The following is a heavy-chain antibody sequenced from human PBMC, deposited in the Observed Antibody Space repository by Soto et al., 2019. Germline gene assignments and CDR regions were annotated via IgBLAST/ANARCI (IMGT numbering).Heavy chain of an antibody. CDR1: GFTFSAYG. J-gene: IGHJ2*01. CDR3: AKEPVGPDWYFDL. CDR2: ISHDGTNK. V-gene: IGHV3-30*18. Sequence: GGSLRLSCEVSGFTFSAYGMHWVRQAPGKGLEWVAAISHDGTNKNYGDSVKGRFTISRDNSKKTLYLQMNRLRAVYTAVYNCAKEPVGPDWYFDLWGRGTLVTVSS.